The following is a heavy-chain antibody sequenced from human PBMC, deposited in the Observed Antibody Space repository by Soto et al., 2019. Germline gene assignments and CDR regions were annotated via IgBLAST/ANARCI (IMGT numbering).Heavy chain of an antibody. D-gene: IGHD4-17*01. CDR1: GLTFSNAW. CDR3: ATDAGDYEDY. CDR2: IKNKKDGGTI. J-gene: IGHJ4*02. V-gene: IGHV3-15*01. Sequence: GGSLRLSCAASGLTFSNAWMSWVRQAPGKGLEWVGRIKNKKDGGTIDYAAPVKGRFTISRDDSRNTLYLQMNSLRTEDTAVYYCATDAGDYEDYWGQGTQVTVSS.